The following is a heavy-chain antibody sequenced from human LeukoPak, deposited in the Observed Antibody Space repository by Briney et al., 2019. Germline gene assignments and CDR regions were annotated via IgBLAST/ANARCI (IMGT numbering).Heavy chain of an antibody. D-gene: IGHD5-18*01. J-gene: IGHJ4*02. CDR3: ASSSLYSYGSMVDY. V-gene: IGHV1-8*01. CDR1: GYTFTSYD. CDR2: MNPNSGNT. Sequence: ASVKVSCKASGYTFTSYDINWVRQATGQGLEWMGWMNPNSGNTGYAQKFQGRVTMTRNTSISTAYMELSSLRSEDTAVYYCASSSLYSYGSMVDYWGQRTLVTVSS.